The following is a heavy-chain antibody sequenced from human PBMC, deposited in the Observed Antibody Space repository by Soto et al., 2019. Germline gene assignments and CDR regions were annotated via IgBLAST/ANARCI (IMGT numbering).Heavy chain of an antibody. J-gene: IGHJ6*02. CDR1: GYTFTGYY. D-gene: IGHD3-10*01. V-gene: IGHV1-2*02. CDR3: AKDQDYYGSGSLYYYYGMDV. CDR2: INPNSGDT. Sequence: ASVKVSCKASGYTFTGYYVHWVRQAPGQGLEWMGWINPNSGDTYLAQRFQGRVTMNRDTSIGTAYMELRGLTSDDTAVYYCAKDQDYYGSGSLYYYYGMDVWGQGTTVTVS.